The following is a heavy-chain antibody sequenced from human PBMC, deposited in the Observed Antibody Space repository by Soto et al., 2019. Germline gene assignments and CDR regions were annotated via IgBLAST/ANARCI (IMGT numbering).Heavy chain of an antibody. V-gene: IGHV1-46*01. CDR3: ARNGQTYDYYFFDK. D-gene: IGHD5-12*01. Sequence: ASVKVSCKASGDTLTHYYMHWVRQAPGQGPEWVGVINPSTLATSYAQKFQGRDTMTRDTSTSTVYMELNSLISEDTAVYYCARNGQTYDYYFFDKWGQGTLVTVSS. CDR1: GDTLTHYY. CDR2: INPSTLAT. J-gene: IGHJ4*02.